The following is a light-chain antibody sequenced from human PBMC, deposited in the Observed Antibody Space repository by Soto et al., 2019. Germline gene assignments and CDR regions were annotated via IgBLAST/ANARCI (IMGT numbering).Light chain of an antibody. CDR3: QQYGSSPVT. J-gene: IGKJ3*01. CDR2: GAS. V-gene: IGKV3-20*01. Sequence: EIVLTQSPGTLSLSPGERATLTCRASQSVTSSYLAWYQQKPGQAPRLLMYGASSRPTGIPDRFSGSGSGTDFTLNNSRLEPEEFAVYYCQQYGSSPVTFGPGTTVDIK. CDR1: QSVTSSY.